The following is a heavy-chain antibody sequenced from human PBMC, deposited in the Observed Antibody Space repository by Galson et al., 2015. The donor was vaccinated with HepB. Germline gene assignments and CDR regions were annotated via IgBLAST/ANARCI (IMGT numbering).Heavy chain of an antibody. CDR1: GYTFTSYA. V-gene: IGHV1-3*01. CDR3: ARDRGYYDSSGYYYALDFDY. CDR2: INAGDGNT. D-gene: IGHD3-22*01. J-gene: IGHJ4*02. Sequence: SVKVSCKASGYTFTSYAMHWVRQAPGQRLEWMGWINAGDGNTKYSQKFQGRVTITRDTSASTAYMELSSLRSEDTAVYYCARDRGYYDSSGYYYALDFDYWGQGTLVTVSS.